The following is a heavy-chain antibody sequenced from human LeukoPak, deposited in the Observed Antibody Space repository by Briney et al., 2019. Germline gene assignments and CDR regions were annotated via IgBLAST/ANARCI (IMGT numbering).Heavy chain of an antibody. CDR2: ISCDGSNK. Sequence: GGSLRLSCVASRFAFSRYAMHWVRQAPGKGLEWVTAISCDGSNKYYTDSVKGRFSISRDDSKNTLYLEMNSLTIEDTAMYYCARAPTGMDVWGQGTTVIVS. V-gene: IGHV3-30*04. CDR3: ARAPTGMDV. CDR1: RFAFSRYA. J-gene: IGHJ6*02.